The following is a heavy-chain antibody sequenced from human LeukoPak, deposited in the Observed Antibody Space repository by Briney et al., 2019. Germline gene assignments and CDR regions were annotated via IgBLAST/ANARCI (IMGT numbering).Heavy chain of an antibody. J-gene: IGHJ4*02. CDR1: GFTFSSYA. Sequence: GGSLRLSCAASGFTFSSYAMHWVRQAPGKGLEWVAVMPNDGSNEYYADSVKGRFTIFRDNSKNTLYLQMNSLRAEDTAVYYCARDPVSTGLQINSDYWGQGTLVTVSS. CDR3: ARDPVSTGLQINSDY. V-gene: IGHV3-30-3*01. D-gene: IGHD3-16*01. CDR2: MPNDGSNE.